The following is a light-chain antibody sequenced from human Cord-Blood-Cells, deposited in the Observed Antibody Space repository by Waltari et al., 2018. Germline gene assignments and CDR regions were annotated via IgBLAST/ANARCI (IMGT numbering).Light chain of an antibody. Sequence: QSALTQPASVSGSPGQLITISCTGTSSDVGSYNLVSWYQQHPGKAPKLMIYEGSKRPSGVSNRFSGSKSGNTASLTISGLQAEDEADYYCCSYAGWVFGGGTKLTVL. CDR2: EGS. CDR1: SSDVGSYNL. V-gene: IGLV2-23*01. CDR3: CSYAGWV. J-gene: IGLJ3*02.